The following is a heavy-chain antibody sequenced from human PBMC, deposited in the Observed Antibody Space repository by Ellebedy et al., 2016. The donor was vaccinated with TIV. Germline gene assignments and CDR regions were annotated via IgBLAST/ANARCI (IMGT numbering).Heavy chain of an antibody. D-gene: IGHD4-17*01. V-gene: IGHV4-39*01. CDR3: ASYGDTKGY. CDR1: GGSISSSSYY. Sequence: SETLSLXXTVSGGSISSSSYYWGWIRQPPGKGLEWIGSIYYSGSTYYNPSLKSRVTISVDTSKNQFSLKLSSVTAADTAVYYCASYGDTKGYWGQGTLVTVSS. J-gene: IGHJ4*02. CDR2: IYYSGST.